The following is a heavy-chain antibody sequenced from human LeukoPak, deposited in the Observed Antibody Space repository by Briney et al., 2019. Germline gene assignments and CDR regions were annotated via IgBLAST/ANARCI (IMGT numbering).Heavy chain of an antibody. CDR2: IRSKAYGETA. CDR3: TRDRGAYNLYDY. D-gene: IGHD1-1*01. CDR1: GFTFGDYA. Sequence: GGSLRLSGTASGFTFGDYAMSWIRKAPGKGREGVGFIRSKAYGETADYAASVKGRFTISRDDSKAIAYLQMNSLKTEDTAVYHCTRDRGAYNLYDYWGQGTLVTVSS. J-gene: IGHJ4*02. V-gene: IGHV3-49*03.